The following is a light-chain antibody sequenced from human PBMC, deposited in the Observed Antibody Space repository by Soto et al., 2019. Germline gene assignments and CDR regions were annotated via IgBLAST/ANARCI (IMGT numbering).Light chain of an antibody. J-gene: IGKJ4*01. CDR3: QQYNNWPPLT. Sequence: EIVMTQSAATLSVSPGERATLSCRASQSVTSNLAWYQQKPGQAPRLLIYDTSTRATGIPARFSGSGSETEFTLTISSLQSEDFAVYYCQQYNNWPPLTFGGGTKVEIK. V-gene: IGKV3-15*01. CDR2: DTS. CDR1: QSVTSN.